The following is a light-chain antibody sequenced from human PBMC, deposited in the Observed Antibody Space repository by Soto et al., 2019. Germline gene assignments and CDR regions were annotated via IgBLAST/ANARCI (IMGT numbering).Light chain of an antibody. CDR2: DVS. V-gene: IGLV2-14*01. J-gene: IGLJ3*02. CDR3: SSYTSSSTPWV. CDR1: SSDVGGYNY. Sequence: QSALTQPASVSGSPGQSITISCTGTSSDVGGYNYVSWYQQHPGKDPKLMIYDVSNRPSGVSNRFSGSKSGNTASLTISGLQAEDEADYYCSSYTSSSTPWVFGGGTKVTVL.